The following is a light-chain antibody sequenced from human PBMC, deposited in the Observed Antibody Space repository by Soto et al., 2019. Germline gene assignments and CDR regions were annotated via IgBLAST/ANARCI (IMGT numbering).Light chain of an antibody. CDR1: QSVSSD. J-gene: IGKJ3*01. CDR2: GAS. CDR3: QQYHDWPPIT. Sequence: EIVMTQSPDTLSVSPGEGVTLSCRASQSVSSDLAWYQQKPGQSPRLLMYGASTRATDIPARFSGGGSGTEFTLPFSSLQSEDVAIYYCQQYHDWPPITFGPGTKVEIK. V-gene: IGKV3-15*01.